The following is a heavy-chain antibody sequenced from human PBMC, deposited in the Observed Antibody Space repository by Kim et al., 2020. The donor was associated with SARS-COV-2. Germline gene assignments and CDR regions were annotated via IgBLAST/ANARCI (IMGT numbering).Heavy chain of an antibody. CDR2: VNAANDQT. J-gene: IGHJ4*02. D-gene: IGHD4-4*01. CDR3: ARDMNPTVYDY. V-gene: IGHV1-3*01. Sequence: ASVKVSCKASGYTFKTYPIHWLRQAPGQRLEWMGWVNAANDQTMYSQKFQGRVTISRDTSANTAYMELNSLTTEDPAFYYCARDMNPTVYDYWGQGNLVTVSS. CDR1: GYTFKTYP.